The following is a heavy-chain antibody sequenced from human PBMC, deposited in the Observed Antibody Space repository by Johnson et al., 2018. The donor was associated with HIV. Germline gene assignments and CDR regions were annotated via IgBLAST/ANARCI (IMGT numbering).Heavy chain of an antibody. V-gene: IGHV3-15*01. CDR3: TTAIVIDAFDI. CDR1: GFTFSNVW. Sequence: VQLVESGGGVVQPGGSLRLSCAASGFTFSNVWMTWVRQAPGKGLEWVGRIKRKIEGETTDYAAPVKGRFTISRDDSKNTQYLQMNSLTTEDTAVYYCTTAIVIDAFDIWGQGTMVTVSS. CDR2: IKRKIEGETT. D-gene: IGHD2/OR15-2a*01. J-gene: IGHJ3*02.